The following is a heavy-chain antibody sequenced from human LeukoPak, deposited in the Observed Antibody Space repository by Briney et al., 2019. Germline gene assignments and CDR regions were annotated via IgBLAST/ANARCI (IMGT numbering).Heavy chain of an antibody. CDR1: GFTFSSYA. CDR2: ISYDGSNK. J-gene: IGHJ5*02. V-gene: IGHV3-30-3*01. Sequence: PGGSLRLSCAASGFTFSSYAMHWVRQAPGKGLEWVAVISYDGSNKYYADSVKGRFTISRDNSKNTLHLQMNSLRAEDTAVYYCARDSAGYYDFWSAWFDPWGQGTLVTVSS. D-gene: IGHD3-3*01. CDR3: ARDSAGYYDFWSAWFDP.